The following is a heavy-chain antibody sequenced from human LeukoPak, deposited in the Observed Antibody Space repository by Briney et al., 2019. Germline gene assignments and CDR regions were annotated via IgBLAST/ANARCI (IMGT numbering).Heavy chain of an antibody. D-gene: IGHD6-19*01. V-gene: IGHV3-23*01. Sequence: PGGSLRLSCAASGFTFSSYSMNWVRQAPGKGLEWVSAISSDGGNTYYADSVKGRFTISRDNSRNTLYLQMNSLRAEDTAVYYCARDAARYGSGWYYDFWGQGTLVTVSS. CDR3: ARDAARYGSGWYYDF. CDR1: GFTFSSYS. J-gene: IGHJ4*02. CDR2: ISSDGGNT.